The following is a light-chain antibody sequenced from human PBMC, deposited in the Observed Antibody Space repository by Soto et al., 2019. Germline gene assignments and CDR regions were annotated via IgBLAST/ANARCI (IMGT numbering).Light chain of an antibody. J-gene: IGKJ1*01. V-gene: IGKV3-15*01. CDR2: GAS. CDR1: ETVATN. Sequence: EVVMTQSPATLSVSPGERATLSCRASETVATNLTWYQQKPGQAPRLLISGASTRAAGTSDRFRGSGSVTEFTLTISSLQSEDSAIYYCQQYFEWPPVTCGQGTKVDIK. CDR3: QQYFEWPPVT.